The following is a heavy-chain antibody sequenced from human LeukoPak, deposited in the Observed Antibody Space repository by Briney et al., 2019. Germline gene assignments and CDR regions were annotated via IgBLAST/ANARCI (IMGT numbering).Heavy chain of an antibody. CDR2: IIPIFGTA. CDR1: GDTFSSYA. V-gene: IGHV1-69*01. J-gene: IGHJ2*01. CDR3: ARDHILYYYDSSAKGENWYFDL. D-gene: IGHD3-22*01. Sequence: SVKVSCKASGDTFSSYAISWVRQAPGQGLEWMGGIIPIFGTANYAQKFQGRVTITADESTSTAYMELSSLRSEDTAVYYCARDHILYYYDSSAKGENWYFDLWGRGTLVTVSS.